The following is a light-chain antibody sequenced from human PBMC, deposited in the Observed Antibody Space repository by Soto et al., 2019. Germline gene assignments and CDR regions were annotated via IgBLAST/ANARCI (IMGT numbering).Light chain of an antibody. CDR1: QSVNRY. CDR3: QQLRAYPHT. J-gene: IGKJ2*01. Sequence: EIVLTQSPATLSLSPGERATLSCWASQSVNRYLVWYQQKPGQAPRLLMYDASKRATGIPARFSGSGSGTDFTLTISSLEPEDFAVYYCQQLRAYPHTFGQGTKLDIK. CDR2: DAS. V-gene: IGKV3-11*01.